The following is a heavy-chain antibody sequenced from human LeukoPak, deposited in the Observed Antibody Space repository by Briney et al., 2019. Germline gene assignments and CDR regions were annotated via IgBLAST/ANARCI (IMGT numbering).Heavy chain of an antibody. CDR3: ARQSRDGSKTRGYYFDS. V-gene: IGHV5-51*01. CDR1: GYSFTNYW. J-gene: IGHJ4*02. Sequence: GESLKISCKGSGYSFTNYWIGWVRQMPGKGLESMGIIYPADSDTTYSPSFEGQVTISADKSIDTVYLQWSSLKASDTATYYCARQSRDGSKTRGYYFDSRGQGTLVTVSS. D-gene: IGHD3-10*01. CDR2: IYPADSDT.